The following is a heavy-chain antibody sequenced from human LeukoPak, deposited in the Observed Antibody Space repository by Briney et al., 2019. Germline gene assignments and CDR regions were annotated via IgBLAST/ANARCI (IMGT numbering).Heavy chain of an antibody. Sequence: GESLKISCKGSGYSFTSYWIGWVRQMPGKGLEWMGIIYPGDSDTRYSPSFQGQVTISADKSINTAYLQWSSLKASDTAMYYCARQGIRVVYYYYMDVWGKGTTVTVSS. D-gene: IGHD2-21*01. J-gene: IGHJ6*03. CDR1: GYSFTSYW. CDR2: IYPGDSDT. V-gene: IGHV5-51*01. CDR3: ARQGIRVVYYYYMDV.